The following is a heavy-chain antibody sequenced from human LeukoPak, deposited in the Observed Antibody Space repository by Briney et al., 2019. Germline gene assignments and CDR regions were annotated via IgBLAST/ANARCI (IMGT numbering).Heavy chain of an antibody. CDR3: ARDSPETSDVFDI. CDR1: GGSISSGSYY. V-gene: IGHV4-61*02. Sequence: SETLSLTCTVSGGSISSGSYYWGWIRQPAGKGLEWIGRIHTSGSTNYNPSLKSRVTISLDTSKNQFSLKLSSVTAADTAVYYCARDSPETSDVFDIWGQGTMVTVSS. J-gene: IGHJ3*02. CDR2: IHTSGST. D-gene: IGHD1-14*01.